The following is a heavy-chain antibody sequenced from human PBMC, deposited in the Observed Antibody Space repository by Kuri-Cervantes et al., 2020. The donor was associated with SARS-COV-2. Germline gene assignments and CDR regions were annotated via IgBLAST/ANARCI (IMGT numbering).Heavy chain of an antibody. D-gene: IGHD3-3*01. Sequence: SETLSLTCTVSGGSISSYYWSWIRQPPGKGLEWIGYIYYSGSTNYNPSLKSRVTISVDTSKNQFSLKLSSVTAADTAVYYCARATTYYDFWNGYSFDYWGQGTLVTVSS. CDR1: GGSISSYY. J-gene: IGHJ4*02. V-gene: IGHV4-59*01. CDR3: ARATTYYDFWNGYSFDY. CDR2: IYYSGST.